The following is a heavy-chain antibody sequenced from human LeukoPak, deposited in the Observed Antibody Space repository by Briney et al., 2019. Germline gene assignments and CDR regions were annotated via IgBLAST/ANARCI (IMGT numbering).Heavy chain of an antibody. CDR1: GFTFSSYA. J-gene: IGHJ4*02. CDR2: ISGSGVST. CDR3: AKGTPFRNFDY. D-gene: IGHD1-14*01. Sequence: GGSLRLSCTASGFTFSSYAMSWVRQAPGKGLDWVSAISGSGVSTYYPDSVKGRFTISRDSSKNTLYLQMNSLRAEDTAVYYCAKGTPFRNFDYWGQGTLVTVSS. V-gene: IGHV3-23*01.